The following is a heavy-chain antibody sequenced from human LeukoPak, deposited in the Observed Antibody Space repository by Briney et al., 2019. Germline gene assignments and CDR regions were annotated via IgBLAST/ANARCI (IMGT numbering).Heavy chain of an antibody. CDR1: GYTFSGYY. J-gene: IGHJ4*02. CDR2: INPNSGGT. CDR3: ARGTIAVTGTIDF. D-gene: IGHD6-19*01. V-gene: IGHV1-2*02. Sequence: ASVKVSCKASGYTFSGYYMHWVPHAPGQGLEWMGWINPNSGGTNYAQKFQGRVTMTRDTSISTAYMELNRLRSEDTAVYYCARGTIAVTGTIDFWGQGTLVTVSS.